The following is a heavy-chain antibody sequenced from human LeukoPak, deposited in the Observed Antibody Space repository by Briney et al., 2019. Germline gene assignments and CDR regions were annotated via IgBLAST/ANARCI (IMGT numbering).Heavy chain of an antibody. V-gene: IGHV3-23*01. CDR2: ISGSGSRT. D-gene: IGHD3-22*01. CDR3: AKGHYERFAHYFYMDV. CDR1: GFNFYDYA. J-gene: IGHJ6*03. Sequence: GGSLTLSCVGSGFNFYDYAMTWVRQAPGKGLEWVSAISGSGSRTYYADSVKGRFTISRDHSKNTLSLQLSRLRVEDTAIYYCAKGHYERFAHYFYMDVWGKGTTVTVSS.